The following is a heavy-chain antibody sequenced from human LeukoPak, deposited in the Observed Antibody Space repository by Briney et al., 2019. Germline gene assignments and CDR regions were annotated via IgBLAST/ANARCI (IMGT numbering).Heavy chain of an antibody. CDR1: GFTFSSYA. CDR3: ANLPYDSSGYWAYFDN. Sequence: GGSLRLSCAASGFTFSSYAMSWVRQAPGKGLEWVSGIGGSDGSTYYADSVKGRFTISRDNSKNTLYLQMNSLRAEDTAVYYCANLPYDSSGYWAYFDNWGQGTLVTVSS. D-gene: IGHD3-22*01. CDR2: IGGSDGST. V-gene: IGHV3-23*01. J-gene: IGHJ4*02.